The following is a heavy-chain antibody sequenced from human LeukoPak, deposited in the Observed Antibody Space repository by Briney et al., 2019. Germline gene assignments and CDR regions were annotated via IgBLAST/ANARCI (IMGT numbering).Heavy chain of an antibody. CDR3: ARCGVGGSGSPFAFDI. CDR2: IYYSGST. V-gene: IGHV4-39*01. CDR1: GGSISSSSYY. Sequence: SETLSLTCTVSGGSISSSSYYWGWIRQPPGKGLEWIGSIYYSGSTYYNPSLKSRVTISVDTSKNQFSLKLSSVTAADTAEYYCARCGVGGSGSPFAFDIWGQGTMVTVSS. D-gene: IGHD3-10*01. J-gene: IGHJ3*02.